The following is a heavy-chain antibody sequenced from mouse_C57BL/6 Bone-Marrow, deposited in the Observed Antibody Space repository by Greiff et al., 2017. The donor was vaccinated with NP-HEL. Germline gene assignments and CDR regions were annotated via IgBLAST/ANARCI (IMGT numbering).Heavy chain of an antibody. CDR3: ARWSRFAY. J-gene: IGHJ3*01. V-gene: IGHV1-50*01. CDR2: IDPSDSYT. Sequence: QVQLQQPGAELVKPGASVKLSCKASGYTFTSYWMQWVKQRPGQGLEWIGEIDPSDSYTNYNQKFKGKATLTVDTSSSTAYMQLSSLTSEDSAVHYCARWSRFAYWGQGTLVTVSA. CDR1: GYTFTSYW.